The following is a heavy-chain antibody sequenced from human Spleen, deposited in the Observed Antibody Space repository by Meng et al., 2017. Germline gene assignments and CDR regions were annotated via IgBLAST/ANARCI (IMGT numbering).Heavy chain of an antibody. D-gene: IGHD3-10*01. CDR2: IYYSGST. V-gene: IGHV4-59*01. CDR3: ARDSPIFRGVMDY. J-gene: IGHJ4*02. Sequence: QVQLQESGPGLVKPSETLSLTCTVSGGSISDSYWSWIRQPPGKGLEWIGYIYYSGSTSYNPSLKSRVTMAADAAKSQFSLKVSSVTAADTATYYCARDSPIFRGVMDYWNQGILVTVSS. CDR1: GGSISDSY.